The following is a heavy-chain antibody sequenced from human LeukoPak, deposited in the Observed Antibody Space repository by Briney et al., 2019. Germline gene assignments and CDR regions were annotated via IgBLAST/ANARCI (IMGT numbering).Heavy chain of an antibody. Sequence: GGSLRLSCAASGFTFSSYAMSWVRQAPGKGPEWVSTISGSGGSTYYADSVKGRFTISRDNSKNTLYLQMDSLRADDTAVYYCAKGPCSSTSPQCSHYWGQGTLVTVSS. V-gene: IGHV3-23*01. CDR2: ISGSGGST. CDR3: AKGPCSSTSPQCSHY. D-gene: IGHD2-2*01. CDR1: GFTFSSYA. J-gene: IGHJ4*02.